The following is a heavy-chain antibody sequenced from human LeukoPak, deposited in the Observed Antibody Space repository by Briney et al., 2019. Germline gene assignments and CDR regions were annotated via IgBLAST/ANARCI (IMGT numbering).Heavy chain of an antibody. CDR3: AKDPRYCSSTRCFGA. J-gene: IGHJ5*02. Sequence: PGGSPRLSCAASGFTFSTYGMHWVRQAPGKGLEWVAFISYDGSNQHYADSVKGRFIISRDNSKNTLYLQINSLRVEDTAVYYCAKDPRYCSSTRCFGAWGQGTLVTVSS. CDR1: GFTFSTYG. CDR2: ISYDGSNQ. V-gene: IGHV3-30*18. D-gene: IGHD2-2*01.